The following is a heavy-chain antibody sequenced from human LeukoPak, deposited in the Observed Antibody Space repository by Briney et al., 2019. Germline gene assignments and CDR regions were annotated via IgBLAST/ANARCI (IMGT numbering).Heavy chain of an antibody. CDR3: ARGVRYDSSGWFDC. V-gene: IGHV3-53*01. CDR2: IYSGGST. J-gene: IGHJ4*02. D-gene: IGHD3-22*01. Sequence: GGSLRLSCAASVFTVSSNYMIWVRQALWKGLEWVSVIYSGGSTYYAVSVKGRFTISRDNSKNTLYLQMNSLRAEDTAVYYCARGVRYDSSGWFDCWGQGTLVTVSS. CDR1: VFTVSSNY.